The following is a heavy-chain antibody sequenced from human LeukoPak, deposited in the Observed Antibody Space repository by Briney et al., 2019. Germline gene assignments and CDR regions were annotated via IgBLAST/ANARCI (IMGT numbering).Heavy chain of an antibody. D-gene: IGHD6-13*01. CDR1: GFTFSSYA. CDR2: ISYDGSNK. V-gene: IGHV3-30-3*01. Sequence: GGSLRLSCAASGFTFSSYAMHWVRQAPGKGLEWVAVISYDGSNKYYADSVKGRFTISRDNSKNTLYLQMNSLRAEDTAVYYCARDRLAAAGTGDYWGQGTLVTVSS. CDR3: ARDRLAAAGTGDY. J-gene: IGHJ4*02.